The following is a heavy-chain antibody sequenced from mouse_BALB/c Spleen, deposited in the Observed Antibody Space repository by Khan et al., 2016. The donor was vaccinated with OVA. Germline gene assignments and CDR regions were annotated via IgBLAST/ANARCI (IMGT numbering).Heavy chain of an antibody. V-gene: IGHV5-6*01. J-gene: IGHJ3*01. D-gene: IGHD2-2*01. CDR2: ISSGGDYT. Sequence: EVELVESGGDLVKPGGSLKLSCAASGFTFSSYSMSWVRQTPDKRLEWVASISSGGDYTYYPDSVKGRFTISRANAKNTLYLQMSDLKSEDTAMYYCADHLPGSFAYWGQGTLVTVSA. CDR3: ADHLPGSFAY. CDR1: GFTFSSYS.